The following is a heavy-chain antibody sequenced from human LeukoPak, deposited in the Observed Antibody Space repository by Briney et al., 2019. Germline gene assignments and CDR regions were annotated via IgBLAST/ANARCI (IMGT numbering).Heavy chain of an antibody. CDR2: ISPDGSQT. CDR1: GFSLSNYW. Sequence: GGSLRLSCAASGFSLSNYWMHWVRQAPGKGLMWVSQISPDGSQTFYADSVKGRFTISRDNAKNTLFLQMDGLRVEDTALYYCVRSLRSADFWGQGTLVTVSS. V-gene: IGHV3-74*01. CDR3: VRSLRSADF. J-gene: IGHJ4*02.